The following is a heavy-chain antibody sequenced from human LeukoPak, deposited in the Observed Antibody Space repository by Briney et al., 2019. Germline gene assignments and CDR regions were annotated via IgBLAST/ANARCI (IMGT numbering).Heavy chain of an antibody. D-gene: IGHD3-22*01. CDR2: ISYDGSNK. CDR3: AKEHSSAAFDI. CDR1: GFTFSSYG. J-gene: IGHJ3*02. Sequence: GRSLRLSCAASGFTFSSYGMHWVRQAPGKGLEWVAVISYDGSNKYYADSVKGRFTISRDNSKNTLYLQMNSLRAEDTAVYYCAKEHSSAAFDIWGQGTMVTVSS. V-gene: IGHV3-30*18.